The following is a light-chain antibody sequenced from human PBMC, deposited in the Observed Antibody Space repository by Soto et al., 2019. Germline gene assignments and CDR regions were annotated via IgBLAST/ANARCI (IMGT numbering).Light chain of an antibody. Sequence: EIVMAQSPATLSLSPGERATLSCRASQSVSSNLAWYQQKPGQAPRLIIYGASTRATGIPDRFSGSGSGTELTLTISRLQSEDFAVYYCQKYNNWPRTFGQGTKVDIK. CDR3: QKYNNWPRT. CDR1: QSVSSN. J-gene: IGKJ1*01. V-gene: IGKV3-15*01. CDR2: GAS.